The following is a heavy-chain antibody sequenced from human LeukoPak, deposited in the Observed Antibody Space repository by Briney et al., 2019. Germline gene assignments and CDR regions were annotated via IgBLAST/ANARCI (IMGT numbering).Heavy chain of an antibody. Sequence: PSETLSLTCTVSGGSLSSYYWSWIRQPPGKGLEWIGYIYYSGSTNYNPSLKSRVTISVDTSKNQFSLKLSSVTAADTAVYYCARDNGSGLIWFDPWGQGTLVTVSS. J-gene: IGHJ5*02. CDR3: ARDNGSGLIWFDP. CDR2: IYYSGST. CDR1: GGSLSSYY. V-gene: IGHV4-59*01. D-gene: IGHD3-22*01.